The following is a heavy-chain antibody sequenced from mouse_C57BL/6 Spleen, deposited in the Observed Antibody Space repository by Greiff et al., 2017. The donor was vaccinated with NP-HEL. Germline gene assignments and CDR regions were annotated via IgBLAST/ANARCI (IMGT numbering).Heavy chain of an antibody. V-gene: IGHV1-15*01. CDR1: GYTFTDYE. Sequence: QVQLKQSGAELVRPGASVTLSCKASGYTFTDYEMHWVKQTPVHGLEWIGAIDPETGGTAYNQKFKGKAILTADKSSSTAYMELRSLTSEDSAVYYCTREEIITTANYAMDYWGQGTSVTVSS. CDR3: TREEIITTANYAMDY. J-gene: IGHJ4*01. D-gene: IGHD1-1*01. CDR2: IDPETGGT.